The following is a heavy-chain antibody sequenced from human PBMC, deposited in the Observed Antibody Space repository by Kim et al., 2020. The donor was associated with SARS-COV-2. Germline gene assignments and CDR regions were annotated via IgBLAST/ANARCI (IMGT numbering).Heavy chain of an antibody. CDR3: ATRASSSGYYGMDV. D-gene: IGHD2-15*01. V-gene: IGHV3-23*01. Sequence: ADSVKGRFTISRDNSKNTHYLQMNILRVEDTAIYYCATRASSSGYYGMDVWGQGTTVTVSS. J-gene: IGHJ6*02.